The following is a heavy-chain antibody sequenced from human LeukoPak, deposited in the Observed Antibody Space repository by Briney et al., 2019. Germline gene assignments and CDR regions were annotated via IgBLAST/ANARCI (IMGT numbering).Heavy chain of an antibody. D-gene: IGHD3-22*01. CDR3: ARGSPMIVVVIRRPRAHNLDY. J-gene: IGHJ4*02. CDR2: INHSGST. V-gene: IGHV4-34*01. CDR1: GGSFSGYY. Sequence: SETLSLTCAVYGGSFSGYYWSWIRQPPGKGLEWIGEINHSGSTNYNPSLKSRVTISVDTSKNQFSLKLSSVTAADTAVYYCARGSPMIVVVIRRPRAHNLDYWGQGTLVTVSS.